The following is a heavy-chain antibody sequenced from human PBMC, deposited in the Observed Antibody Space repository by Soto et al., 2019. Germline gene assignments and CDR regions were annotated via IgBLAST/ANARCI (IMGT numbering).Heavy chain of an antibody. J-gene: IGHJ4*02. CDR3: APVRFGAAFDY. D-gene: IGHD3-10*01. CDR2: VNPDTINT. CDR1: GYRFPSFG. Sequence: QVQLVQSGPEVKKPGASLKVSCEVSGYRFPSFGINWVRQAPGQGLECVGWVNPDTINTNYAQNLQHRVSLTTDTSTNTAFLELRDLTSDDTAVYYCAPVRFGAAFDYWGQGTLVTVSS. V-gene: IGHV1-18*01.